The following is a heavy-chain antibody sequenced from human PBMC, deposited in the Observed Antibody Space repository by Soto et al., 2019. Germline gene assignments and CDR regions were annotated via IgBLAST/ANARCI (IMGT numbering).Heavy chain of an antibody. CDR2: IIPVFSAT. Sequence: QVHLIQSGAELKKPGSSVKVSCKASGGTFNNYAFSWVRQAPGQGLEWMGGIIPVFSATHYAQNFQGRVTISANESTKTVYLDLSSLRSDDTAVYFCASSTFFGVIALTSKTWFDHWGQGTLVIVSS. V-gene: IGHV1-69*01. J-gene: IGHJ5*02. CDR1: GGTFNNYA. D-gene: IGHD3-3*01. CDR3: ASSTFFGVIALTSKTWFDH.